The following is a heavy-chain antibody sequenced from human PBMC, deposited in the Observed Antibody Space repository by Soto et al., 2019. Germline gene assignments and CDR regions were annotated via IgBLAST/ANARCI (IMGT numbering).Heavy chain of an antibody. Sequence: GGSLRLSCAASGFTFSSYGMHWVRQAPGKGLEWVAVIWYDGSNKYYADSVKGRFTISRDNSKNTLYLQMNSLRAEDTAVYYCARDLSTPPTVTLGYWGQGTLVTVSS. V-gene: IGHV3-33*01. CDR2: IWYDGSNK. CDR3: ARDLSTPPTVTLGY. J-gene: IGHJ4*02. CDR1: GFTFSSYG. D-gene: IGHD5-12*01.